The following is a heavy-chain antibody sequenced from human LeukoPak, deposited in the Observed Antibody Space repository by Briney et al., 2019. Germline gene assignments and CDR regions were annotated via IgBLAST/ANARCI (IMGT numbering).Heavy chain of an antibody. Sequence: GGSLRLSCAASGFTFSSYGMHWVRQAPGKGLEWVAVISYDGSNKYYADSVKGRFTISRDNSKNTLYLQMNSLRAEDTAVYYCAKVKNTVVIWYFDYWGQGTLVTVPS. D-gene: IGHD4-23*01. V-gene: IGHV3-30*18. J-gene: IGHJ4*02. CDR3: AKVKNTVVIWYFDY. CDR2: ISYDGSNK. CDR1: GFTFSSYG.